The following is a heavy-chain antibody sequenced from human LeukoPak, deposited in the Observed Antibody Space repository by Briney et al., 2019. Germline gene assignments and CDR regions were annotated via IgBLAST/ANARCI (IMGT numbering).Heavy chain of an antibody. CDR2: IYYSGST. CDR1: GGSNSSYY. J-gene: IGHJ4*02. CDR3: ARLPSRPYYFDY. Sequence: SETLSLTCTVSGGSNSSYYWSWIRQPPGKGLEWIGYIYYSGSTNYNPSLKSRVTISVDTSKNQFSLKLSSVTAADTAVYYCARLPSRPYYFDYWGQGTPVTVSS. V-gene: IGHV4-59*01.